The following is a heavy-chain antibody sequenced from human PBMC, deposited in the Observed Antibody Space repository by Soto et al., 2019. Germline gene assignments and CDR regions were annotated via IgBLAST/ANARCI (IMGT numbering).Heavy chain of an antibody. J-gene: IGHJ6*02. CDR2: IMPIFRTP. Sequence: QVQLEQSGAEVKKPGSSVKVSCKASGGTFSTSAISWVRQAPGQGLEWMGGIMPIFRTPDYAQKFQGRVTITADESTSTAYMELSGLRSYDTAVYYCAREKDRQRLGGKYYYMLDVWGQGTTVTVSS. V-gene: IGHV1-69*13. CDR3: AREKDRQRLGGKYYYMLDV. CDR1: GGTFSTSA. D-gene: IGHD5-12*01.